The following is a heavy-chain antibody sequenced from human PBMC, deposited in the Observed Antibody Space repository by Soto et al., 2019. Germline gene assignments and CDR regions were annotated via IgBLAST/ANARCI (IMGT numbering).Heavy chain of an antibody. Sequence: GASVKVSCKASGYIFTNYFMHWLRQAPGQGLEWMGMISPSDGSTDYAQNFQGRVTMTRDTSTSTVYMELSSLRSEDTAVYYCARVGVAADVHVPYFDYWGQGTLVTVSS. CDR3: ARVGVAADVHVPYFDY. CDR1: GYIFTNYF. J-gene: IGHJ4*02. V-gene: IGHV1-46*01. CDR2: ISPSDGST. D-gene: IGHD6-13*01.